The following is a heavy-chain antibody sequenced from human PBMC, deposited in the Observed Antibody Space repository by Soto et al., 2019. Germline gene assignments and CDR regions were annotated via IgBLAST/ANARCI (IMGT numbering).Heavy chain of an antibody. CDR1: GGSFSGYY. CDR3: ARGFMYYDSSGSDY. J-gene: IGHJ4*02. Sequence: SETLSLTCAVYGGSFSGYYWSWIRQPPGKGLEWIGEINHSGSTNYNPSLKSRVTISVDTSKDQFSLKLSSVAAADTAVYYCARGFMYYDSSGSDYWGQGTLVTVSS. V-gene: IGHV4-34*01. CDR2: INHSGST. D-gene: IGHD3-22*01.